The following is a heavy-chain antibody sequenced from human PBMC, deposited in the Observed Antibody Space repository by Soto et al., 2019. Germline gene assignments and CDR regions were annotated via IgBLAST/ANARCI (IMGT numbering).Heavy chain of an antibody. Sequence: QVQLQESGPGLVKPSETLSLTCSVSGGSVSSGDYYWSWIRQPPGKGLEWIGYIYYSGNTYYNPSLTSRVTISVDMPKNKFSLSLSSVTAADTAVYYCARVPRNLDPTLCFAPWGQGTLVTVST. CDR2: IYYSGNT. CDR3: ARVPRNLDPTLCFAP. CDR1: GGSVSSGDYY. V-gene: IGHV4-30-4*01. D-gene: IGHD1-1*01. J-gene: IGHJ5*02.